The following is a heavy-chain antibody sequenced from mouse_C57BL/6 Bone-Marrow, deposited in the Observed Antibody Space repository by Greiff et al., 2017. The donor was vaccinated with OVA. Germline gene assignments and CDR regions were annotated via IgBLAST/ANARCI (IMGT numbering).Heavy chain of an antibody. CDR3: AKGGGGYYLPAWFAY. D-gene: IGHD2-3*01. J-gene: IGHJ3*01. CDR1: GYTFTSYW. V-gene: IGHV1-53*01. CDR2: INPSNGGT. Sequence: QVQLQQPGTELVKPGASVKLSCKASGYTFTSYWMHWVKQRPGQGLEWIGNINPSNGGTNYNEKFKSKATLTVDKSSSTAYMQLSSLTSEDSAVYYCAKGGGGYYLPAWFAYWGQGTLVTVSA.